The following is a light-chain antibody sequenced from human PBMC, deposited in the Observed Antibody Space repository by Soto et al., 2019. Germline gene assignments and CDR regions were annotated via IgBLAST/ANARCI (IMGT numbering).Light chain of an antibody. CDR3: SSYAGSNNLV. CDR2: EVS. Sequence: QSVLTQPPSASGSPGQSVTISCTGTSSDVGGYNYVSWYQQHPGKAPKLMIYEVSKRPSGVPDRFSGSKPGNTASLTVSGLQAEDEAEYYCSSYAGSNNLVFGGGTKLTVL. V-gene: IGLV2-8*01. J-gene: IGLJ2*01. CDR1: SSDVGGYNY.